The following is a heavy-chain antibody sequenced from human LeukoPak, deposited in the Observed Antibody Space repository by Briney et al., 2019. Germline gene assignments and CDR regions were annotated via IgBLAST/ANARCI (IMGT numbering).Heavy chain of an antibody. D-gene: IGHD6-13*01. J-gene: IGHJ4*02. CDR3: ASGIAAAD. Sequence: SCKASNYTFTSYGISWIRQPPGKGLEWIGYIYYSGSTNYNPSLKSRVTISVDTSKNQFSLKLSSVTAADTAVYYCASGIAAADWGQGTLVTVSS. V-gene: IGHV4-59*01. CDR1: NYTFTSYG. CDR2: IYYSGST.